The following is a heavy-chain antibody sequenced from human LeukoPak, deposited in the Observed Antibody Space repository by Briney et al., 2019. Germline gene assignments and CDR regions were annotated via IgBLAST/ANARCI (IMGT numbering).Heavy chain of an antibody. CDR2: MNPNSGNT. V-gene: IGHV1-8*03. CDR1: GYTFTSYD. J-gene: IGHJ3*02. CDR3: ARQVGFGELAKAFDI. Sequence: ASVKVSCKASGYTFTSYDINWVRQATGQGLEWMGWMNPNSGNTGYAQKFQGRVTITRNTSISTAYMELSSLRSEDTAVYYSARQVGFGELAKAFDIWGQGTMVTVSS. D-gene: IGHD3-10*01.